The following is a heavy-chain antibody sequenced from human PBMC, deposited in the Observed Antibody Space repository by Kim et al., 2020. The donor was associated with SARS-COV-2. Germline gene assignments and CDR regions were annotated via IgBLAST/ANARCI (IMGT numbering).Heavy chain of an antibody. CDR2: IYSGGST. CDR1: GFTVSSNY. CDR3: ARGKRGSYGYSSGWGFMDV. Sequence: GGSLRLSCAASGFTVSSNYMSWVRQAPGKGLEWVSVIYSGGSTYYADSVKGRFTISRDNSKNTLYLQMNSLRAEDTAVYYCARGKRGSYGYSSGWGFMDVWGQGTTVTVSS. J-gene: IGHJ6*02. V-gene: IGHV3-66*01. D-gene: IGHD6-19*01.